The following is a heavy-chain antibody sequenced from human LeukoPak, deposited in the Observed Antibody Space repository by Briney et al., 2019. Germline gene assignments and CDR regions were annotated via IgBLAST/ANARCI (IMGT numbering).Heavy chain of an antibody. D-gene: IGHD3-9*01. CDR2: IYTSGST. Sequence: SETLSLTCTVSGGSISSYYWSWIRQPAGKGLEWIGRIYTSGSTNYNPSLKSRVTMSVDTSKNQFPLKLSSVTAADTAVYYCARSGTSLYYDILTGYYCFDYWGQGTLVTVSS. V-gene: IGHV4-4*07. CDR3: ARSGTSLYYDILTGYYCFDY. J-gene: IGHJ4*02. CDR1: GGSISSYY.